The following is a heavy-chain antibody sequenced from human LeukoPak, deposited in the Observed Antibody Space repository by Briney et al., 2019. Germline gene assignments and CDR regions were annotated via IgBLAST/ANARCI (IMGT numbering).Heavy chain of an antibody. J-gene: IGHJ4*02. CDR2: IIPIFGIA. CDR1: GGTFSSYA. V-gene: IGHV1-69*04. CDR3: ARERIQLWSHFDY. D-gene: IGHD5-18*01. Sequence: ASVKVSCKASGGTFSSYAISWVRQAPGQGLEWMGRIIPIFGIANYAQKFQGRVTITADKSTSTACMELSSLRSEDTAVYYCARERIQLWSHFDYWGQGTLVTVSS.